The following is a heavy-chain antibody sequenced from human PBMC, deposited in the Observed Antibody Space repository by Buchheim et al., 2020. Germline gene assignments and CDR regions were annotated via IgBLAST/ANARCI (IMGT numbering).Heavy chain of an antibody. Sequence: EVQLVESGGGLVQPGGSLRLSCEASGFIFSNFWMHWVRQAPGTGLVWVSRISGDGSSTSYADSVKGRFTISRDKAMNTLFLQMNSLRAEDSAGYYCPRDLHYWGQGTL. CDR2: ISGDGSST. CDR1: GFIFSNFW. CDR3: PRDLHY. V-gene: IGHV3-74*01. D-gene: IGHD5/OR15-5a*01. J-gene: IGHJ4*02.